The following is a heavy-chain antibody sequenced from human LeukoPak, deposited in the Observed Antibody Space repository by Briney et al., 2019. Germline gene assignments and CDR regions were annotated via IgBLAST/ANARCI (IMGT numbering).Heavy chain of an antibody. CDR2: IIPIFGIA. Sequence: SVKVSCKASGGTFSSYAISWVRQAPGQGLEWMGRIIPIFGIANYAQKFQGRVTITADKSTSTAYMELSSLRPEDTAVYYCAVPTAMVTPLDYYYYGMDVWGQGTTVTVSS. J-gene: IGHJ6*02. CDR1: GGTFSSYA. D-gene: IGHD5-18*01. V-gene: IGHV1-69*04. CDR3: AVPTAMVTPLDYYYYGMDV.